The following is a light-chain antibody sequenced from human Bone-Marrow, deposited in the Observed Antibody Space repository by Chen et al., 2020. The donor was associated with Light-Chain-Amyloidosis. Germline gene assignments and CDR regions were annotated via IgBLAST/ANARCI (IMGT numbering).Light chain of an antibody. J-gene: IGKJ1*01. CDR3: QQYINWQT. V-gene: IGKV3-15*01. CDR2: GAS. CDR1: QSVNRK. Sequence: EIVMTQSPATLSVSPGERATLSCRASQSVNRKLAWYQQKPGQAPRLLIYGASTRATGIPARFSGSGSGTEFTLTISNLQSEDFAVYYCQQYINWQTFGQGTKVEIK.